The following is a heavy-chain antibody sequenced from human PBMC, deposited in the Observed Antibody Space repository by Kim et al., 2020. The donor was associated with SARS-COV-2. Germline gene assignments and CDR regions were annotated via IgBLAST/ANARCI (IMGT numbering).Heavy chain of an antibody. CDR2: INHSGST. Sequence: SETLSLTCAVYGGSSSGYYWSWIRQPPGKGLEWIGEINHSGSTNYNPSLKSRVTISVDTSKNQFSLKLSSVTAADTAVYYCARDEYSSGWYGQKYYFDYWGQGTLVTVSS. CDR1: GGSSSGYY. J-gene: IGHJ4*02. D-gene: IGHD6-19*01. V-gene: IGHV4-34*01. CDR3: ARDEYSSGWYGQKYYFDY.